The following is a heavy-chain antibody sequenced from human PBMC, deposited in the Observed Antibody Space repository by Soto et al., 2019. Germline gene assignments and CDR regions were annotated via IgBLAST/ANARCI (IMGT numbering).Heavy chain of an antibody. V-gene: IGHV4-59*01. CDR1: GGSISSYY. Sequence: SATLXLTCTVSGGSISSYYWSWIRQPPGKGLEWIGYIYYSGSTNYNPSLKSRVTISVDTSKNQFSLKLSSVTAADTAVYYCARSQQLWSPQGAFDIWGQGTMVTVSS. CDR3: ARSQQLWSPQGAFDI. D-gene: IGHD5-18*01. J-gene: IGHJ3*02. CDR2: IYYSGST.